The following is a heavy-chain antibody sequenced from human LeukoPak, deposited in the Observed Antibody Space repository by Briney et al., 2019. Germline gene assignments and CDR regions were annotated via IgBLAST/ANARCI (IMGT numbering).Heavy chain of an antibody. V-gene: IGHV3-30*02. CDR1: GFTFSSYG. J-gene: IGHJ4*02. CDR3: AKGGAHYESYNWNHADY. D-gene: IGHD1-14*01. CDR2: IRYDGSNK. Sequence: GGSLRLSCAASGFTFSSYGMHWVRQAPGKGLEWVAFIRYDGSNKYYADSVKGRFTISRDNSKNTLYLQMNSLRAEDTAVYYCAKGGAHYESYNWNHADYWGQGTLVTVSS.